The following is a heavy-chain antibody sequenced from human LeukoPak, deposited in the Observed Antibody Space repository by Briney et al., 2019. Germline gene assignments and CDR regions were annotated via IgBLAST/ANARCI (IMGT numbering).Heavy chain of an antibody. Sequence: ASVKVSCTASGYTFTGYYMHWVRQAPGQGLEWMGWINPNSGGTNYAQKFQGRVTMTRDTSISTAYMELSRLRSDDTAVYYCARSRELITMIVVVKQADAFDIWGQGTMVTVSS. CDR2: INPNSGGT. J-gene: IGHJ3*02. CDR3: ARSRELITMIVVVKQADAFDI. D-gene: IGHD3-22*01. CDR1: GYTFTGYY. V-gene: IGHV1-2*02.